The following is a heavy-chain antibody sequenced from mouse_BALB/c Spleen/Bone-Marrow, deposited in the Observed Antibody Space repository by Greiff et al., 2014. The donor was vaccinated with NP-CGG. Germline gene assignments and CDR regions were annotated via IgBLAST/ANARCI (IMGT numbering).Heavy chain of an antibody. V-gene: IGHV1-14*01. CDR1: GYTFTSYV. J-gene: IGHJ3*01. Sequence: VQLKESGPELVKPGASVKMSCKASGYTFTSYVMHWVKQKPGQGLEWIGYMNPYNDGTKYNEKFKGKATLTSDKSSSTAYMELSSLTSEDSAVYYCARSGRYDGFAYWGQGTLVTVSA. CDR3: ARSGRYDGFAY. CDR2: MNPYNDGT. D-gene: IGHD2-14*01.